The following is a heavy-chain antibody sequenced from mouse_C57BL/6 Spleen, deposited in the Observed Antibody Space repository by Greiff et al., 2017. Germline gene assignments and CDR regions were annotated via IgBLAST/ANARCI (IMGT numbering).Heavy chain of an antibody. V-gene: IGHV1-77*01. CDR1: GYTFTSYG. Sequence: QVQLQQSGAELARPGASVKLSCKASGYTFTSYGINWVKQRPGQGLEWIGKIGPGSGSTYYNEKFKGKATLTADKSSSTAYMQLSSLTSEDSAGYFCARGLYYFDYWGQGTTLTVSA. CDR3: ARGLYYFDY. CDR2: IGPGSGST. J-gene: IGHJ2*01.